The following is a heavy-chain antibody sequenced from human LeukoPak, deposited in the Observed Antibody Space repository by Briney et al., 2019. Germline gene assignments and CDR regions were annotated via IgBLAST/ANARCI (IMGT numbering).Heavy chain of an antibody. V-gene: IGHV3-7*01. CDR2: INGDGSIE. D-gene: IGHD1-26*01. CDR3: ARDPIVGDTGGGDY. J-gene: IGHJ4*02. CDR1: GFTFSSYW. Sequence: GGSLRLSCAASGFTFSSYWMTWVGQAPGKGREWVSNINGDGSIENYVHSVRGRFSIFRDNAKDALYLQMNSLRVDDTAIYYCARDPIVGDTGGGDYWGQGTLVTVSS.